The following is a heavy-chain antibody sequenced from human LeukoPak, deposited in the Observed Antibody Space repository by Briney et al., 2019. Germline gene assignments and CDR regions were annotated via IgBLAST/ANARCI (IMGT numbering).Heavy chain of an antibody. Sequence: GGSLRLSCAASGFTVSSNYMSWVRQAPGKGLEWVSVIYSGGSTYYADSVKGRFTISRDNSKNTLYLQMNSLRAEDTAVYYCARVRKEYQLLLFDYWGQGTLVTVSP. V-gene: IGHV3-53*01. CDR1: GFTVSSNY. CDR3: ARVRKEYQLLLFDY. J-gene: IGHJ4*02. CDR2: IYSGGST. D-gene: IGHD2-2*01.